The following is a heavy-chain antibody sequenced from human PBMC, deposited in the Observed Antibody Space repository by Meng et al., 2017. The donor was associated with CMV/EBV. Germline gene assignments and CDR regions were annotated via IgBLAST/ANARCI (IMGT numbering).Heavy chain of an antibody. CDR2: IYWDDDK. D-gene: IGHD6-19*01. CDR1: RFSLSTSGVG. Sequence: ITFKESCPTLGKPTQTLTLTCTFSRFSLSTSGVGVGWIRQPPGKALEWLALIYWDDDKRYSPSLKSRLTITKDTSKNQVVLTMTNMDPVDTATYYCAHRGQSSGWAILYFDYWGQGTLVTVSS. J-gene: IGHJ4*02. V-gene: IGHV2-5*02. CDR3: AHRGQSSGWAILYFDY.